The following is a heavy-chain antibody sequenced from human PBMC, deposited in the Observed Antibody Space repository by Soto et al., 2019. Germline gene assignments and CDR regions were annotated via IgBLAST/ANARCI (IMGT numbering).Heavy chain of an antibody. D-gene: IGHD5-12*01. CDR3: SRCRDGYNWGGTVYY. CDR2: ISYDGSNK. CDR1: GFTFSSYA. V-gene: IGHV3-30-3*01. Sequence: QVQLVESGGGVVQPGRSLRLSCAASGFTFSSYAMHWVRQAPGKGLEWVAVISYDGSNKYYADSVKGRFTISRDNSKNTLYLQMNSLRAEDTAVYYCSRCRDGYNWGGTVYYWGQGTLVTVSS. J-gene: IGHJ4*02.